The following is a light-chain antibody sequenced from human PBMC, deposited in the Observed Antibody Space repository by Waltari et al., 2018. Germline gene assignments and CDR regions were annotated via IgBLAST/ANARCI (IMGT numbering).Light chain of an antibody. CDR1: RSNLGEGYD. V-gene: IGLV1-40*01. CDR3: QCYDSRLSGVV. CDR2: ANS. Sequence: QSVLTQPPSVSGAPGQGVTISFTGSRSNLGEGYDAQWYQQVPGTAPKVLIYANSNRPSGVPDRFSGSKSGTSASLAITGLQAEDEADYYCQCYDSRLSGVVFGGGTKLTVL. J-gene: IGLJ2*01.